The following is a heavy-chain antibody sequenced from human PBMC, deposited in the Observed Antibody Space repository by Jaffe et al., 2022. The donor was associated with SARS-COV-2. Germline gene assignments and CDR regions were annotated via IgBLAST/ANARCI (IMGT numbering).Heavy chain of an antibody. CDR1: GGSISSGGYY. V-gene: IGHV4-31*03. J-gene: IGHJ5*01. Sequence: QVQLQESGPGLVKPSQTLSLTCTVSGGSISSGGYYWSWIRQHPGKGLEWIGYIYYSGSTYYNPSLKSRVTISVDTSKNQFSLKLSSVTAADTAVYYCARLRSHKLVDYVWGFSRWFDYWGQGTLVTVSS. CDR2: IYYSGST. CDR3: ARLRSHKLVDYVWGFSRWFDY. D-gene: IGHD3-16*01.